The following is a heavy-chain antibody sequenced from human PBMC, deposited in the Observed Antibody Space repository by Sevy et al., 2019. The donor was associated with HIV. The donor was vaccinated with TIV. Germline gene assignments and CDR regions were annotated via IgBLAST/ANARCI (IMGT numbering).Heavy chain of an antibody. CDR2: ISYDGSNK. Sequence: GGSLRLSCAASGFTFSSYAMHWVRQAPGKGLEWVAVISYDGSNKYYADSVKGRFTISRDNSKNTLYLQMNSLRAEDTAVYYCARDRGGYSYGYNYYYYYGMDVWGQGTTVTVSS. CDR1: GFTFSSYA. D-gene: IGHD5-18*01. V-gene: IGHV3-30*04. J-gene: IGHJ6*02. CDR3: ARDRGGYSYGYNYYYYYGMDV.